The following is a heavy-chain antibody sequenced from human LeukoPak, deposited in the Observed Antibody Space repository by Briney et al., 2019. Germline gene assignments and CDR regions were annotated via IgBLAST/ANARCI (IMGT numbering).Heavy chain of an antibody. CDR2: VSPSGDIT. CDR3: AKDIDWGRFDV. Sequence: GGSLRLSCAASGFTFSSHGMDWVRQPPGMGLEWVSGVSPSGDITYYADSVKGRFAISRDNSRNTVYFQLNSLRADDTAVYYCAKDIDWGRFDVWGRGTLVTVSS. V-gene: IGHV3-23*01. D-gene: IGHD7-27*01. CDR1: GFTFSSHG. J-gene: IGHJ2*01.